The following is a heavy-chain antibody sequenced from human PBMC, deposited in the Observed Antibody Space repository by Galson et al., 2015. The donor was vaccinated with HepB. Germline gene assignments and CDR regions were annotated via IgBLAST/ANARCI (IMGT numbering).Heavy chain of an antibody. D-gene: IGHD3-22*01. Sequence: SVKVSCKASGYTFTFYGMSWVRQAPGQGLEWMGWISGYNGNANYAQKLQGRVTMTTDTSTNTAYMELRSLRSDDTAVYYCARAQDTYYYDSSSYSAADYWGQGTLVIVSS. CDR3: ARAQDTYYYDSSSYSAADY. J-gene: IGHJ4*02. V-gene: IGHV1-18*04. CDR2: ISGYNGNA. CDR1: GYTFTFYG.